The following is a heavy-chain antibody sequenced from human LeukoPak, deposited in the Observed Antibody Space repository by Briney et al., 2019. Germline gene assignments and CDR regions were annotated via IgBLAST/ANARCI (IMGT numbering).Heavy chain of an antibody. Sequence: YPSETLSLTCTVSGGSISSSTYYWGWIRQPPGQGLERIGNIYYSGSTYYNPSLKSRFTISVDTSKNQFSLKLSSVTAADTAVYYCAPFYFDTSGYSNWFDPWGQGTLVTVSS. D-gene: IGHD3-22*01. J-gene: IGHJ5*02. CDR3: APFYFDTSGYSNWFDP. V-gene: IGHV4-39*01. CDR1: GGSISSSTYY. CDR2: IYYSGST.